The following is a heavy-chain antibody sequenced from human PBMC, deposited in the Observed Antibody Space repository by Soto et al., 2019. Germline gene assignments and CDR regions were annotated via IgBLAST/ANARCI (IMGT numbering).Heavy chain of an antibody. Sequence: ASVKVSCKASGYTFTGHYMHWVRQAPGQGLEWMGWINPNSGGTNYAQKFQGRVTMTRDTSNSTAYMELSRLRSDDTAVYYCAREIGSPYYYDSSPLDYWGQGTLVTVSS. CDR1: GYTFTGHY. CDR3: AREIGSPYYYDSSPLDY. V-gene: IGHV1-2*02. J-gene: IGHJ4*02. CDR2: INPNSGGT. D-gene: IGHD3-22*01.